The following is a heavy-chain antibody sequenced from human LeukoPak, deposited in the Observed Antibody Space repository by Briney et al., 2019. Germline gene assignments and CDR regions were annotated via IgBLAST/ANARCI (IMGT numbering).Heavy chain of an antibody. D-gene: IGHD5-18*01. CDR3: ARRASTERGHSYGLDY. Sequence: GGSLRLSCAASGFSFNTYSLNWVRQAPGKGLEWVSSISSSSDYIYYADSVNGRFTISRDNAKNSLYLQMSSLRAEDKAVYYCARRASTERGHSYGLDYWGQGTLVTVSS. J-gene: IGHJ4*02. CDR2: ISSSSDYI. CDR1: GFSFNTYS. V-gene: IGHV3-21*01.